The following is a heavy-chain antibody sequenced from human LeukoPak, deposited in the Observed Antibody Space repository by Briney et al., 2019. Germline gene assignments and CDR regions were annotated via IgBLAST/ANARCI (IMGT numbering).Heavy chain of an antibody. Sequence: GGSLRLSCAASGFIFSDHYLDWFRQGPGKGLEWVGRTRNKAKAFTTEYAASVKGRFTISRDDSKNTLYLQLDSLKSEDTAEYYCTTDRSIAARPLFDFWGQGILVTVSS. CDR1: GFIFSDHY. CDR3: TTDRSIAARPLFDF. J-gene: IGHJ4*02. V-gene: IGHV3-72*01. D-gene: IGHD6-6*01. CDR2: TRNKAKAFTT.